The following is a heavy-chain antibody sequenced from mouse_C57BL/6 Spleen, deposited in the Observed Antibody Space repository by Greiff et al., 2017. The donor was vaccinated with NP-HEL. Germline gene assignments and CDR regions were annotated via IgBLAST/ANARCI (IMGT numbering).Heavy chain of an antibody. J-gene: IGHJ2*01. CDR1: GYTFTDYE. D-gene: IGHD1-1*01. CDR2: IDPETGGT. CDR3: TRGTTVGGY. V-gene: IGHV1-15*01. Sequence: QVQLKESGAELVRPGASVTLSCKASGYTFTDYEMHWVKQTPVHGLEWIGAIDPETGGTAYNQKFKGKAILTADKSSSTAYMELRSLTSEDSAVYYCTRGTTVGGYWGQGTTLTVSS.